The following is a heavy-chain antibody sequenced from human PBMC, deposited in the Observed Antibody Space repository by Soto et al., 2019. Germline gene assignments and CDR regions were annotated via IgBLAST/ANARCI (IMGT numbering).Heavy chain of an antibody. CDR2: INSDGSST. Sequence: GLPNRLPCAASGFNFSSYWMHWVRQAPGKGLVWVSRINSDGSSTSYADSVKGRFTISRDNAKNTLYLQMNSLRAEDTAVYYCARAHPGGYDYQGQGTPVTVYS. D-gene: IGHD6-13*01. CDR3: ARAHPGGYDY. V-gene: IGHV3-74*01. J-gene: IGHJ4*02. CDR1: GFNFSSYW.